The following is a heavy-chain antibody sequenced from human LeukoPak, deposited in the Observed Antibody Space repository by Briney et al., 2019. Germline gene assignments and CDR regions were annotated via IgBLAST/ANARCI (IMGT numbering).Heavy chain of an antibody. V-gene: IGHV1-18*01. CDR2: ISAHNGNT. Sequence: ASVKVSCKASGYTFTSYGISWVRQAPGQGLEWMGWISAHNGNTNYAQKLQGRVTMTTDTSTSTAYMELRSLRSDDAAVYYCARDQVNYDSSGYYAYYYYGMDVWGQGTTVTVSS. J-gene: IGHJ6*02. CDR1: GYTFTSYG. CDR3: ARDQVNYDSSGYYAYYYYGMDV. D-gene: IGHD3-22*01.